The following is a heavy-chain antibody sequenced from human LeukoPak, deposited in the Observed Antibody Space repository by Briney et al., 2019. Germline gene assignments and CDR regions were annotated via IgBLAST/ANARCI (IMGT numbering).Heavy chain of an antibody. CDR2: IYYSGST. V-gene: IGHV4-39*01. D-gene: IGHD2-21*02. CDR3: ATHIVVVTAMVNY. J-gene: IGHJ4*02. Sequence: SETLSLTCTVSGGSISSSSYYWGWIRQPPGKGLEWIGSIYYSGSTYYNPSLKSRVTISVDTSKNQFSLKLSSVTAADTAVYYCATHIVVVTAMVNYWGQGTLVTVSS. CDR1: GGSISSSSYY.